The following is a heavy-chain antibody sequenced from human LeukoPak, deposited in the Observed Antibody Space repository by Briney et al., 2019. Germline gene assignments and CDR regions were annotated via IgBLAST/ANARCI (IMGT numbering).Heavy chain of an antibody. D-gene: IGHD3-16*01. CDR3: TGETAKGYDGFDI. Sequence: SETLSLTCAVSGDSISSYYWSWIRQPPGKGLEWIGRIYTSGSTNYNPSLTSRVTMSADTSKNQFSLKLSSVTAAATAVYYCTGETAKGYDGFDIWGEGAKVTHSS. J-gene: IGHJ3*02. CDR1: GDSISSYY. CDR2: IYTSGST. V-gene: IGHV4-59*10.